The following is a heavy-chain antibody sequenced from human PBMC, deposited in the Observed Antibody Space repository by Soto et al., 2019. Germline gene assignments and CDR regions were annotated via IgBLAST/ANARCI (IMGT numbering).Heavy chain of an antibody. J-gene: IGHJ6*02. V-gene: IGHV3-74*01. CDR1: GFTFSSYW. CDR2: INSDGSST. D-gene: IGHD6-19*01. CDR3: ASPYMYSSGLYFYGMDV. Sequence: EVQLVESGGGLVQPGGSLRLSCAASGFTFSSYWMHWVRQAPGKGLVWVSRINSDGSSTSYADSVKGRFTISRDNAKNTVYLRMNRLRAEDTAVYYCASPYMYSSGLYFYGMDVWGQGTTVTVSS.